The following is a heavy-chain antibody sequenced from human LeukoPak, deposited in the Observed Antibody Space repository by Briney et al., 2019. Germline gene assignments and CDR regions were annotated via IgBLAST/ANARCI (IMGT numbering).Heavy chain of an antibody. Sequence: GASVKVSCKVSGYTLTELSMHWVRQAPGKGLEWMGGFDPEDGETIYAQKFQGRVTMTEDTSTDTAYMELSSPRSEDTAVYYCATGYYYDSSGYYGQMPYYWGQGTLVTVSS. D-gene: IGHD3-22*01. CDR2: FDPEDGET. V-gene: IGHV1-24*01. CDR3: ATGYYYDSSGYYGQMPYY. CDR1: GYTLTELS. J-gene: IGHJ4*02.